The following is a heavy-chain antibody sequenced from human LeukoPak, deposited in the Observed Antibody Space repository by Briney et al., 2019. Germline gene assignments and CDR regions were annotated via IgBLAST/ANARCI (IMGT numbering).Heavy chain of an antibody. CDR3: AKVKAERRTLTPYFDY. J-gene: IGHJ4*02. D-gene: IGHD1-1*01. CDR2: MSFDGTTK. CDR1: GFTFSSYS. V-gene: IGHV3-30*18. Sequence: GGSLRLSCVGSGFTFSSYSTHWVRQAPGKGLEWVAVMSFDGTTKHYADSVKGRFFISRDTPMNTVHLQLNSLRPEDTAVFYCAKVKAERRTLTPYFDYWGQGALVTVSS.